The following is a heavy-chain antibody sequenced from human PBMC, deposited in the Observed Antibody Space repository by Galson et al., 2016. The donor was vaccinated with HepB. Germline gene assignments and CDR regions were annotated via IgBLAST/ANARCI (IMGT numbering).Heavy chain of an antibody. V-gene: IGHV3-30*04. J-gene: IGHJ6*02. D-gene: IGHD3-3*01. CDR3: SRDGVLLRLWSGPDQPPYYYGMDV. CDR2: ISYDGNNI. Sequence: CADSGFSFSSYAMHWVRQAPGKGLEWVAVISYDGNNIYNADSVKGRFTISRDNSKNSLYLQMNSLRPEDTAVYYCSRDGVLLRLWSGPDQPPYYYGMDVWGQGTTVTVSS. CDR1: GFSFSSYA.